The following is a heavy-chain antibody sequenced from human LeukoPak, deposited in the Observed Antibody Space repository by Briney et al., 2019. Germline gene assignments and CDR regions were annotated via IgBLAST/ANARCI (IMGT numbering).Heavy chain of an antibody. J-gene: IGHJ4*02. CDR3: ARVSNNCSSTSCYAADFDY. CDR1: GGSFSGYY. CDR2: INHSGST. V-gene: IGHV4-34*01. D-gene: IGHD2-2*01. Sequence: SETLSLTCAVYGGSFSGYYWSWIRQPPGKGLEWIGEINHSGSTNYNPSLKSRVTISVDTSKNQFSLKLSSVTAADTAVYYCARVSNNCSSTSCYAADFDYWGQGTLDTVSS.